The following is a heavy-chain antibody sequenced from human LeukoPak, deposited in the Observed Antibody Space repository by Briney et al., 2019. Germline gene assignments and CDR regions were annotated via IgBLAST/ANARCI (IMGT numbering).Heavy chain of an antibody. CDR2: IWSDGSNT. CDR1: GFTFSSYG. J-gene: IGHJ6*04. CDR3: AKGGGSSGCLGRSGMEV. D-gene: IGHD6-19*01. V-gene: IGHV3-30*02. Sequence: GGSLRLSCEASGFTFSSYGMSWVRQAPGQGLEWMAFIWSDGSNTYYADYVRGRFTISRDNSKDTLYMQMNSLRAEDTAVYYCAKGGGSSGCLGRSGMEVGGKGPTVTVSS.